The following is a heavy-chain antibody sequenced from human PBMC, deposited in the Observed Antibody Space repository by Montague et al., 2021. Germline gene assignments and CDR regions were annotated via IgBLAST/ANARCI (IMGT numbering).Heavy chain of an antibody. CDR1: SGSIFHAH. CDR2: MFYGGAT. D-gene: IGHD3-10*01. V-gene: IGHV4-59*08. Sequence: SETLSLTCTVSSGSIFHAHWSWVRQPPGKGLEWLGSMFYGGATSXNPSLKSRVTMSIDTSTNQFSPKLSFVTAADTAVYYCAKQDYFVSGTSYKGFDPWGQGILVTVSS. J-gene: IGHJ5*02. CDR3: AKQDYFVSGTSYKGFDP.